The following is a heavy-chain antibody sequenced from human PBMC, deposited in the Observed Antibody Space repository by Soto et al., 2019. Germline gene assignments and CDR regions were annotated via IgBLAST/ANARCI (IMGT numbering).Heavy chain of an antibody. Sequence: SETLSLTCTVSGGSISSYYWSWIRQPPGKGLEWIGYIYYSGSTNYNPSLKSRVTISVDTSKNQFSLKLSSVTAADTAVYYCARGRGITIFGTQGYYGMDVWGQGTTVTVSS. CDR3: ARGRGITIFGTQGYYGMDV. J-gene: IGHJ6*02. CDR1: GGSISSYY. V-gene: IGHV4-59*01. CDR2: IYYSGST. D-gene: IGHD3-3*01.